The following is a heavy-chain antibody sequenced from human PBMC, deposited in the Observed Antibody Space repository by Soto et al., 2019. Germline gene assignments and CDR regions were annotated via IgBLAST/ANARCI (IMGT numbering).Heavy chain of an antibody. D-gene: IGHD2-15*01. CDR3: ARVVLAAAHLRYYYYGMDV. CDR2: IYYSGST. CDR1: GGSISSGDYY. J-gene: IGHJ6*02. Sequence: PSETLSLTCIVSGGSISSGDYYWSWIRQPPGKGLEWIGYIYYSGSTYYNPSLKSRVTISVDTSKNQFSLKLSSVTAADTAVYYCARVVLAAAHLRYYYYGMDVWGQGTTVTVSS. V-gene: IGHV4-30-4*01.